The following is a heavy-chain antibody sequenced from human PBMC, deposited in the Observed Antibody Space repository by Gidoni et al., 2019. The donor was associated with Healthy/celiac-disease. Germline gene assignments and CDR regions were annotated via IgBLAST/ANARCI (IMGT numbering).Heavy chain of an antibody. J-gene: IGHJ6*02. CDR2: IYYSGST. CDR3: ASRCSSTSCYYYYGMDV. V-gene: IGHV4-39*01. Sequence: QLQLQESGPGLVKPSETLSLTCTVSGGSISSSSYYWGWIRQPPGKGLEWIGSIYYSGSTYYNPSLKSRVTISVDTSKNQFSLKLSSVTAADTAVYYCASRCSSTSCYYYYGMDVWGQGTTVTVSS. D-gene: IGHD2-2*01. CDR1: GGSISSSSYY.